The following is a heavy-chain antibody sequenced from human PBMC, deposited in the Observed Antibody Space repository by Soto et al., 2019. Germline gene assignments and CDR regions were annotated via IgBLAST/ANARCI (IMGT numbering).Heavy chain of an antibody. J-gene: IGHJ6*02. D-gene: IGHD3-22*01. Sequence: QVQLVESGGGVVQPGRSLRLSCAAAGFTFSSYGMHWVRQAPGKGLEWVAVIWYDGSNKYYADSVKGRFTISRDNSKNTLYLQMTSLRAEDTAVYYCARDVPYERQRDKRSYDYGMDVWGQGTTVSVSS. CDR1: GFTFSSYG. V-gene: IGHV3-33*01. CDR2: IWYDGSNK. CDR3: ARDVPYERQRDKRSYDYGMDV.